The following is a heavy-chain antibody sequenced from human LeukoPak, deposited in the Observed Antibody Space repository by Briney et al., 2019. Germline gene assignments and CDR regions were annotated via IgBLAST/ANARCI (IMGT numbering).Heavy chain of an antibody. CDR1: GYSFTSYW. D-gene: IGHD3-10*01. Sequence: GESLRISCKGSGYSFTSYWISWVGQMPGKGLEWMGRIDPSDSYTNYSPSFQGHVTISADRSISTAYLQWSSLKASDTAMYYCARLQDYYGSGRAGFDPWGQGALVTVSS. V-gene: IGHV5-10-1*01. J-gene: IGHJ5*02. CDR3: ARLQDYYGSGRAGFDP. CDR2: IDPSDSYT.